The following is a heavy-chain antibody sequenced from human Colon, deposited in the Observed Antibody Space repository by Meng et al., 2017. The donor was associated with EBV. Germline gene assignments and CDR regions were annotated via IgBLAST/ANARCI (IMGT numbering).Heavy chain of an antibody. CDR1: GGSIMNCVLY. CDR3: ARGQYSSTFPGYWYFDL. D-gene: IGHD2-2*01. V-gene: IGHV4-39*07. Sequence: LRGWASVAEKPSVSLSLTWSVSGGSIMNCVLYRAWSRRPPGKGLEWIGSVYNTGSTYHNPSLRSRLTISLGTSKTQFSLNLNSVTAADTAVYYCARGQYSSTFPGYWYFDLWGRGTLVTVSS. J-gene: IGHJ2*01. CDR2: VYNTGST.